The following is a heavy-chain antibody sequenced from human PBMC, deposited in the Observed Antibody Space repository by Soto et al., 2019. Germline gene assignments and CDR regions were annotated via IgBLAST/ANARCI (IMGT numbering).Heavy chain of an antibody. Sequence: ASVKVSCKASGYTLTSYDINWVRQATGQGLEWMGWMNPNSGNTGYAQKFQGRVTMTRNTSISTAYMELSSLRSEDTAVYYCARGSITGTTFDPWGQGTLVTVSS. J-gene: IGHJ5*02. D-gene: IGHD1-7*01. CDR3: ARGSITGTTFDP. V-gene: IGHV1-8*01. CDR1: GYTLTSYD. CDR2: MNPNSGNT.